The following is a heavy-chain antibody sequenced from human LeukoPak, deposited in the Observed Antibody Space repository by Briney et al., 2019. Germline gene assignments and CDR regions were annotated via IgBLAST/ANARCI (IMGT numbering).Heavy chain of an antibody. CDR2: IKQDGSEK. CDR1: GFTFSSYW. J-gene: IGHJ4*02. V-gene: IGHV3-7*01. Sequence: GGSLRLSCAASGFTFSSYWMSWVREAPGKGLEWVANIKQDGSEKYYVDSVKGRFTISRDNAKNSLYLQMNSLRAEDTAVYYCARSLRYFDWLHTSYYFDYWGQGTLVTVSS. D-gene: IGHD3-9*01. CDR3: ARSLRYFDWLHTSYYFDY.